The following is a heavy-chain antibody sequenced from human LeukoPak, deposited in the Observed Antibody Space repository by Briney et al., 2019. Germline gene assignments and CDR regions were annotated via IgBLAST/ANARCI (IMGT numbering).Heavy chain of an antibody. Sequence: GGSLRLPCAASGFTFSTSAMRWVRQAPGKGLEWVSGISGSGGNTYYADSVKGRFTISRDNSKNTLYLQMSSLRVEDMAVYYCAKKGKTRNWNYYQAKPVYWGQGTLVTVSS. V-gene: IGHV3-23*01. CDR2: ISGSGGNT. D-gene: IGHD1-7*01. CDR3: AKKGKTRNWNYYQAKPVY. CDR1: GFTFSTSA. J-gene: IGHJ4*02.